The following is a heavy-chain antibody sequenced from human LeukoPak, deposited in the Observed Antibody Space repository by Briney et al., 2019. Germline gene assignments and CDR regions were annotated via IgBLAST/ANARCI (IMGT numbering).Heavy chain of an antibody. Sequence: GGSLRLSCAASGFTFSSYWMSWVRQAPGKGLEWVANIKQDGSEKYYEDSVKGRFTISRDNAKNSLYLQMNSRRAEDTAVYYCARVVVVPAAYYFDYWGQGTLVTVSS. J-gene: IGHJ4*02. D-gene: IGHD2-2*01. V-gene: IGHV3-7*01. CDR2: IKQDGSEK. CDR1: GFTFSSYW. CDR3: ARVVVVPAAYYFDY.